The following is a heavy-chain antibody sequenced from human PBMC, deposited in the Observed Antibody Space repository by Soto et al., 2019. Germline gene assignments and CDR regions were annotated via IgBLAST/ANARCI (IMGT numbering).Heavy chain of an antibody. J-gene: IGHJ4*02. CDR3: ARGRPMLGAKTFFDY. D-gene: IGHD1-26*01. Sequence: GGGLWSWKRQDPGVALEWIGYISYSGTTYYTPSLRSRVSISIDTSQNQFSLRLDSVTAADTAVYYCARGRPMLGAKTFFDYWGQGTRVPVSS. CDR1: GGGL. CDR2: ISYSGTT. V-gene: IGHV4-31*02.